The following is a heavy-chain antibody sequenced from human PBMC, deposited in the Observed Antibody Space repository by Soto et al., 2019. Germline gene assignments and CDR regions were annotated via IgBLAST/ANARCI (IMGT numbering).Heavy chain of an antibody. CDR2: ISYDGSNK. V-gene: IGHV3-30*18. Sequence: SLRLSCAASGFTFSSYGMHWVRQAPGKGLERVAVISYDGSNKYYADSVKGRFTISRDNSKNTLYLQMNSLRAEDTAVYYCAKDHCSSTSCYPDPMWFDPWGQGTLVTVSS. CDR3: AKDHCSSTSCYPDPMWFDP. CDR1: GFTFSSYG. J-gene: IGHJ5*02. D-gene: IGHD2-2*01.